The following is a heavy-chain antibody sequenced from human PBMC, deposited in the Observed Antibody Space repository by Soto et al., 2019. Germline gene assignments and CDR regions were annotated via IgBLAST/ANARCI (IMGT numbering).Heavy chain of an antibody. CDR2: IIPVFNTT. Sequence: QVHLVQSEAEVKKPGSSVKVSCKASGGTFSSYTVSWVRQAPGQGLEWVGGIIPVFNTTYYAQKFQGRVTILADKSTSTAYMELSNVRSEDTAVYYWARSIGRGWTPYWGQGTLVTVSS. J-gene: IGHJ4*02. D-gene: IGHD6-19*01. CDR1: GGTFSSYT. V-gene: IGHV1-69*06. CDR3: ARSIGRGWTPY.